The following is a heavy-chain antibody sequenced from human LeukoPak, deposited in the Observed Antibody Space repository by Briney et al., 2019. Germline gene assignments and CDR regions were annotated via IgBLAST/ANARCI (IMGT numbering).Heavy chain of an antibody. Sequence: PGGSLRLSCAVSGFAFSSYAMSWVRQAPGKGLEWVSAISGSGGSTYYADSVKGRFAISRDNSKNTLFLQMNSLRAEDTAIYYCAKPHLWGVGSGWATTEYYFDSWGQGTLVTVSS. CDR3: AKPHLWGVGSGWATTEYYFDS. J-gene: IGHJ4*02. CDR2: ISGSGGST. D-gene: IGHD6-19*01. V-gene: IGHV3-23*01. CDR1: GFAFSSYA.